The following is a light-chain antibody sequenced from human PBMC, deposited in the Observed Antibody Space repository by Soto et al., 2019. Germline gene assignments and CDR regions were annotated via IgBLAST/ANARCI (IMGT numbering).Light chain of an antibody. J-gene: IGKJ4*01. CDR1: QSITSNY. CDR3: QQYNNLPRT. Sequence: EIVLTQSPGTLSLSPGERATLSCRASQSITSNYLAWYQQKPGQAPRLLIFGPSSRAIGIPHRFSGSGSGTEFTLTISSLQSEDYAVYYCQQYNNLPRTFGGGTKVEIK. CDR2: GPS. V-gene: IGKV3-20*01.